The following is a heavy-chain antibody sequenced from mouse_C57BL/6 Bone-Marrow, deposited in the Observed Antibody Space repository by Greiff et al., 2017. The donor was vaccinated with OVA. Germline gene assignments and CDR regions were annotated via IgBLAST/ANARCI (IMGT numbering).Heavy chain of an antibody. J-gene: IGHJ4*01. CDR3: ARQGLLRRGYAMDY. CDR1: GFTFSDYG. D-gene: IGHD1-1*01. Sequence: EVQGVESGGGLVKPGGSLKLSCAASGFTFSDYGMHWVRQAPEKGLEWVAYISSGSSTIYYADTVKGRFTISRDNAKNTLFLQMTSLRSEDTAMYYCARQGLLRRGYAMDYWGQGTSVTVSS. V-gene: IGHV5-17*01. CDR2: ISSGSSTI.